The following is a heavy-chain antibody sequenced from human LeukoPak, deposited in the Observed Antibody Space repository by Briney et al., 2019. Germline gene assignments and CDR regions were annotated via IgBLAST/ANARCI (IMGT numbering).Heavy chain of an antibody. D-gene: IGHD2-15*01. V-gene: IGHV3-21*01. CDR2: ISSSSSYI. CDR1: GFTFSSYS. J-gene: IGHJ1*01. CDR3: ASGYCSGGSCYSEYFQH. Sequence: SGGSLRLSCAASGFTFSSYSMNWVRQAPGKGLEWVSSISSSSSYIYYADSVKGRFTISRDNAKNSLYLQMNSLRAEDTAVYYCASGYCSGGSCYSEYFQHWGQGTLVTVSS.